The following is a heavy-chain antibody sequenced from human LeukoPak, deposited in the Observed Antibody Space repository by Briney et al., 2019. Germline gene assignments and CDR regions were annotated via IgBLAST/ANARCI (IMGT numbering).Heavy chain of an antibody. CDR1: GFTFNSYG. CDR2: IRFDGSYK. Sequence: GGSLRLSCAASGFTFNSYGMHGVRQAPGKGLEWVAFIRFDGSYKYYADSVKGRFTISRDNSKNTLYLQMNSLRAEDTAVYYCARGPYGDYVYFDYWGQGTLVTVSS. D-gene: IGHD4-17*01. CDR3: ARGPYGDYVYFDY. V-gene: IGHV3-30*02. J-gene: IGHJ4*02.